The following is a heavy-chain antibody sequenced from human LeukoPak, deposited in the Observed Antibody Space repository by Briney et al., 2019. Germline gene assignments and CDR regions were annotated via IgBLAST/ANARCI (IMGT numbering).Heavy chain of an antibody. CDR2: TWFDDSYQ. V-gene: IGHV3-33*01. Sequence: PGGSLRLSCAASVFSFSSHGMHWVRQAPDKGLEWVGVTWFDDSYQHYAGSVRGRFTISRDNSKNTVYLQMNSLRAEDTAVYYCARETYSLADVWGQGTTVIVSS. CDR3: ARETYSLADV. J-gene: IGHJ6*02. D-gene: IGHD4-11*01. CDR1: VFSFSSHG.